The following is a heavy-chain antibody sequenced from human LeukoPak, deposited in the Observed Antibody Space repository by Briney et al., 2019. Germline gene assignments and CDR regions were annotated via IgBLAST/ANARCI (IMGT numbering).Heavy chain of an antibody. CDR1: GFTFSSYG. CDR2: ISYDGSNK. J-gene: IGHJ6*02. V-gene: IGHV3-30*03. Sequence: SGGSLRLSCAASGFTFSSYGMHWVRQAPGKGLEWVAVISYDGSNKYYADSVKGRFTISRDNAKNSLYLQMNSLRAEDTAVYYCAWSKGGGSGISGMDVWGQGTTVTVSS. CDR3: AWSKGGGSGISGMDV. D-gene: IGHD3-10*01.